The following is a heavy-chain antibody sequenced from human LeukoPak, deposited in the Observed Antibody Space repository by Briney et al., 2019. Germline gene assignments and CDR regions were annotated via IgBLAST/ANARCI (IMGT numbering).Heavy chain of an antibody. CDR3: ANLNMVRGVILDY. Sequence: ASVKVSCKVSGYTLTELSMHWVRQAPGKGLEWMGGFDPEDGETIYAQKLQGRVTMTTDTSTSTAYMELRSLRSDDTAVYYCANLNMVRGVILDYWGQGTLVTVSS. V-gene: IGHV1-24*01. D-gene: IGHD3-10*01. CDR2: FDPEDGET. CDR1: GYTLTELS. J-gene: IGHJ4*02.